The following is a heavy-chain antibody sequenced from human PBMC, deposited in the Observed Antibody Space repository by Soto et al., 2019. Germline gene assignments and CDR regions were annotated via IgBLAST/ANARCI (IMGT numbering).Heavy chain of an antibody. CDR3: ARGGFWSGYYTGYYYYYMDV. V-gene: IGHV3-23*01. J-gene: IGHJ6*03. CDR2: ISGSGGST. Sequence: GGSLRLSCAASGFTFSSYAMSWVRQAPGKGLEWVSAISGSGGSTYYADSVKGRFTISRDNSKNTLYLQMNSLRAEDTAVYYCARGGFWSGYYTGYYYYYMDVWGKGTTVTVSS. D-gene: IGHD3-3*01. CDR1: GFTFSSYA.